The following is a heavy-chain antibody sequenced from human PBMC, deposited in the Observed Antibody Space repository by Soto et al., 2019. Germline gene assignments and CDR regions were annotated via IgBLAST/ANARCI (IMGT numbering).Heavy chain of an antibody. J-gene: IGHJ4*02. CDR2: INPSGGST. CDR1: GYTFTSYY. V-gene: IGHV1-46*01. D-gene: IGHD3-22*01. CDR3: AKDGYYDIRGYPRSFDY. Sequence: ASVKVSCKASGYTFTSYYMHWVRQAPGQGLEWMGIINPSGGSTSYAQKFQGRVTMARDTSTSTVYMELSSLRSEDTAVYYCAKDGYYDIRGYPRSFDYRGPALLVNVS.